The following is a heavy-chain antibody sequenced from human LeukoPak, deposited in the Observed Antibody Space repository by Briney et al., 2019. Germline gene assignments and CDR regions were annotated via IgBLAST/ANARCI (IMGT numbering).Heavy chain of an antibody. Sequence: ASVKVSCKASGYTFTSYYMHWVRQAPGQGLEWMGIINPSGGSTSYAQKFQGRVTMTRDMSTSTDYMELSSLRSEDTAVYYCYYRVSSGYLTWGQGTLVAVSS. CDR1: GYTFTSYY. V-gene: IGHV1-46*01. D-gene: IGHD3-22*01. CDR2: INPSGGST. CDR3: YYRVSSGYLT. J-gene: IGHJ4*02.